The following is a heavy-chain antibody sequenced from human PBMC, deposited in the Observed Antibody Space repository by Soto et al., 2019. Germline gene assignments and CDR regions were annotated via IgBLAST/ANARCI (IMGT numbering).Heavy chain of an antibody. V-gene: IGHV1-8*01. D-gene: IGHD4-17*01. CDR3: ARDPPFSGILRGTPLMDV. CDR2: MNPNSGNT. CDR1: GYTFTRYD. Sequence: RASVKVSCKASGYTFTRYDINWVRQATGQGLEWMGWMNPNSGNTGYAQKFQGRVTMTRNTSISTAYMELSSLRSEDTAVYYCARDPPFSGILRGTPLMDVWGQGTTVTVSS. J-gene: IGHJ6*02.